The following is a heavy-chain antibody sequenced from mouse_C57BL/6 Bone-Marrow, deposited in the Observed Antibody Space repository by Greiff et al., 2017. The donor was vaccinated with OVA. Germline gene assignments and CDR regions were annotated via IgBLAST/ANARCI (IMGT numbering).Heavy chain of an antibody. CDR1: GYTFTSYW. V-gene: IGHV1-69*01. J-gene: IGHJ4*01. CDR3: ARNTHDAMDY. Sequence: SGAELVMPGASVKLSCKASGYTFTSYWMHWVKQRPGQGLEWIGEIDPSDSYTNYNQKFKGKSTLTVDKSSSTAYMQLSSLTSEDSAVYYCARNTHDAMDYWGQGTSVTVSS. D-gene: IGHD5-1-1*01. CDR2: IDPSDSYT.